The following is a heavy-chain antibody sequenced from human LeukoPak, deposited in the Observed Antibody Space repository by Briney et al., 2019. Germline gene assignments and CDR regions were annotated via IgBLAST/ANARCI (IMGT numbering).Heavy chain of an antibody. CDR3: ARGAKYYDILTGYRGNLALDY. V-gene: IGHV1-18*04. J-gene: IGHJ4*02. Sequence: ASVKVSCKASGYTFTSYGISWVRQAPGQGLEWMGWISAYNGNTNYAQKLQGRVTMTTDTSTSTAYMELRSPRSDDTAVYYCARGAKYYDILTGYRGNLALDYWGQGTLVTVSS. D-gene: IGHD3-9*01. CDR1: GYTFTSYG. CDR2: ISAYNGNT.